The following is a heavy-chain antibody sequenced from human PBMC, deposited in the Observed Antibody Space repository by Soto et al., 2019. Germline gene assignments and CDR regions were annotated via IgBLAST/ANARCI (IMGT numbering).Heavy chain of an antibody. CDR2: ISAYSGNT. CDR1: GYTFSSYG. D-gene: IGHD3-22*01. CDR3: ARDFYQSSGYCDY. V-gene: IGHV1-18*01. Sequence: QVQLEQPGAEVKKTGASVKVSCKAYGYTFSSYGLSWVRQAPGQGLEWMGWISAYSGNTVYTQRFKGRLTMATDTSTVTAYMVLRSLRSDDTAVYYCARDFYQSSGYCDYWGQGTLVTVSS. J-gene: IGHJ4*02.